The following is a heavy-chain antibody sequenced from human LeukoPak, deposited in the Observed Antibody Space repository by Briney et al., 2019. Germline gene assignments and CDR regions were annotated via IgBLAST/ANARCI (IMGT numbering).Heavy chain of an antibody. CDR1: GYTFTSYD. V-gene: IGHV1-8*03. CDR3: ARGHPGGGDYDFDP. CDR2: MNPNSGNT. J-gene: IGHJ5*02. Sequence: ASVKVSCKASGYTFTSYDINWVRQATGQGLEWMVWMNPNSGNTGYAQKFQDRVTITRNTSISTAYMELSSLRSEDTAVYYCARGHPGGGDYDFDPWGQGTLVTVSS. D-gene: IGHD4-17*01.